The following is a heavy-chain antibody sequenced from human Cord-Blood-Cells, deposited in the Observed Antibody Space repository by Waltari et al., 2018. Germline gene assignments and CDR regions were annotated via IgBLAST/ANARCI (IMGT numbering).Heavy chain of an antibody. V-gene: IGHV3-73*02. J-gene: IGHJ3*02. CDR1: GFTFSGSA. CDR2: IRSKANSYAT. Sequence: EVQLVESGGGLVQPGGSLKLSCAASGFTFSGSAMHWVRQASGKGLEWVGRIRSKANSYATAYAASVKGRFTISRDDSKNTAYLQMNSLKTEDTAVYYCTRSRTIRELRDAFDIWGQGTMVTVSS. D-gene: IGHD3-10*01. CDR3: TRSRTIRELRDAFDI.